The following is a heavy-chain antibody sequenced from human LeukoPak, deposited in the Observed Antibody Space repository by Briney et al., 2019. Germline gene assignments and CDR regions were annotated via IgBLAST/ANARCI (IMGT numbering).Heavy chain of an antibody. D-gene: IGHD2-15*01. CDR3: ARDSGSCSGGSCYYYYGMDV. Sequence: SETLSLTCTVSGGSISSGGYYWSWIRQHPGKGLEWIGYIYYSGSTNYNPSLKSRVTISVDTSKNQFSLKLSSVTAADTAVYYCARDSGSCSGGSCYYYYGMDVWGQGTTVTVS. CDR2: IYYSGST. V-gene: IGHV4-61*08. J-gene: IGHJ6*02. CDR1: GGSISSGGYY.